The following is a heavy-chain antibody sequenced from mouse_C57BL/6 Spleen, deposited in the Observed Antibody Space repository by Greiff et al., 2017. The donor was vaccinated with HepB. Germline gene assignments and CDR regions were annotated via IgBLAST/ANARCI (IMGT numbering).Heavy chain of an antibody. CDR3: ARPGTRGGFDY. J-gene: IGHJ2*01. CDR2: IYPGDGDT. V-gene: IGHV1-82*01. D-gene: IGHD4-1*01. Sequence: VQLQQSGPELVKPGASVKISCKASGYAFSSSWINWVKQRPGKGLEWIGRIYPGDGDTNYNGKFKGKATLTADKSSSTAYMQLSSLTSEDSAVYFCARPGTRGGFDYGGQGTTLTVSS. CDR1: GYAFSSSW.